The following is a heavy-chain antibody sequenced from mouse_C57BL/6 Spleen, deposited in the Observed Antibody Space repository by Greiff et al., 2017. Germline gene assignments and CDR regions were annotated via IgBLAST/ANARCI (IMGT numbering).Heavy chain of an antibody. D-gene: IGHD1-1*01. Sequence: QVQLQQPGAELVKPGASVKLSCKASGYTFTSYWMHWVKQRPGQGLEWIGMIHPNSGSTNYNEKFKSKATLTVAKSSSKAYMQLSSLTSADSAVYYGARPYYNGSSYGIDYWGQGTTLTVSS. V-gene: IGHV1-64*01. CDR3: ARPYYNGSSYGIDY. J-gene: IGHJ2*01. CDR2: IHPNSGST. CDR1: GYTFTSYW.